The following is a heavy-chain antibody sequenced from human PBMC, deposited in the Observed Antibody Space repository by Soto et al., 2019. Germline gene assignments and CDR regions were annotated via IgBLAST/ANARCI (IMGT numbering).Heavy chain of an antibody. V-gene: IGHV3-48*02. D-gene: IGHD3-9*01. CDR3: ARDGAETTIFWPTWGHDAFDI. CDR1: GFTFSSYS. Sequence: EVQLVESGGGLVQPGGSLRLSCAASGFTFSSYSMNWVRQAPGKGLEWVSYISSSSSTIYYADSVKGRFTISRDNAKNXLXLXXNSLRDEDTAVYYCARDGAETTIFWPTWGHDAFDIWGQGTMVTVSS. CDR2: ISSSSSTI. J-gene: IGHJ3*02.